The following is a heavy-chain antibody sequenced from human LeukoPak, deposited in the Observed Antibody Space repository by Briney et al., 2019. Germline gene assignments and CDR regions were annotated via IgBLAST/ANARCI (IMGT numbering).Heavy chain of an antibody. J-gene: IGHJ3*01. D-gene: IGHD5-24*01. CDR3: ATEGYNRNSDSGWTAFYF. V-gene: IGHV1-2*06. CDR1: GYTFSHLY. CDR2: VNPNSGGT. Sequence: ASVTVSCKASGYTFSHLYIHWVRQAPGQGLEWMGRVNPNSGGTDSAQKFQGRIIMTRDSSITTAYVESSRLRSDDTAMYYCATEGYNRNSDSGWTAFYFWGQGTMVTVSS.